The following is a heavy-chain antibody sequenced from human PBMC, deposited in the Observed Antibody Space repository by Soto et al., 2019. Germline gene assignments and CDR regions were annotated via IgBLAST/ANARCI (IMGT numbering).Heavy chain of an antibody. CDR2: IYYSGST. J-gene: IGHJ3*02. CDR3: ARDCYYGSGSYYANGGAFDI. Sequence: QVQLQESGPGLVKPSQTLSLTCTVSGGSISSGGYYWSWIRQHPGKGLEWIGYIYYSGSTYYNPSLKSRVTISVDTSKNQFYLKLSSVTAADTAVYYCARDCYYGSGSYYANGGAFDIWGQGTMVTVSS. V-gene: IGHV4-31*03. D-gene: IGHD3-10*01. CDR1: GGSISSGGYY.